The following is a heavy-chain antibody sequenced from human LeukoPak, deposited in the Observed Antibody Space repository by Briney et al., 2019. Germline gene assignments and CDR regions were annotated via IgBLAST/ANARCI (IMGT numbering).Heavy chain of an antibody. V-gene: IGHV3-66*01. D-gene: IGHD5-18*01. J-gene: IGHJ4*02. CDR2: IYSGGGT. CDR1: GFTFSRNY. Sequence: PGGSLRLSCAASGFTFSRNYMTWVRQAPGKGPEWVSLIYSGGGTQYADSVKGRFTISRDNAKNTLYLQMNSLRADDSGVYYCATGHSYGYDYWGQGVLVTVSS. CDR3: ATGHSYGYDY.